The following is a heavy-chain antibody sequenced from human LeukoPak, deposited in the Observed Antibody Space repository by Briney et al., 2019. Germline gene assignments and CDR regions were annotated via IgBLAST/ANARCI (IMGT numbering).Heavy chain of an antibody. CDR3: ARRQVVPPYYFDY. J-gene: IGHJ4*02. D-gene: IGHD3-22*01. CDR1: GGSISSYY. Sequence: SETLSLTCTVSGGSISSYYWSWIRQPPGKGLEWTGYIYYSGSTNYNPSLKSRVTISVDTSKNQFSLKLSSVTAADTAVYYCARRQVVPPYYFDYWGQGTLVTVSS. V-gene: IGHV4-59*08. CDR2: IYYSGST.